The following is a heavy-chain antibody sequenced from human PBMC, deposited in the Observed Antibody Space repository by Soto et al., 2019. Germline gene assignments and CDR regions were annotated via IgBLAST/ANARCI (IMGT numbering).Heavy chain of an antibody. D-gene: IGHD6-19*01. CDR3: ARDLDTSGWPDY. V-gene: IGHV4-4*02. CDR2: VYHSGST. CDR1: GGSISSSNW. J-gene: IGHJ4*02. Sequence: PSEALSLTCNVSGGSISSSNWCTWVRQPPGKGLEWIGEVYHSGSTNFNPSLKSRVTISVDKSKNQISLKLNSVTAADTAVYYCARDLDTSGWPDYWGQGILVTVSS.